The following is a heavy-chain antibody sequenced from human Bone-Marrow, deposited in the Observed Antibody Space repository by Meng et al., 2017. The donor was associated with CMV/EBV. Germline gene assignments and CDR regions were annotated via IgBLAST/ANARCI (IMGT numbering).Heavy chain of an antibody. CDR3: ARDNNWGPDY. D-gene: IGHD7-27*01. Sequence: ASLKVSCKASGYTFTGYYMHWVRQAPGQGLEWMGWINPNSGGTNYAQQFQGRVTLTRDTSINTGYMELTRLTSDDTAVYYCARDNNWGPDYWGQGTLVTVSS. CDR2: INPNSGGT. J-gene: IGHJ4*02. V-gene: IGHV1-2*02. CDR1: GYTFTGYY.